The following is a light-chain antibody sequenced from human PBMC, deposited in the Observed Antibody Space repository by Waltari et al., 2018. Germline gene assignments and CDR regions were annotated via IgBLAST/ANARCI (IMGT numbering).Light chain of an antibody. CDR1: SSHIGRNT. CDR3: AAWDDSLNGVV. CDR2: SNN. Sequence: QSVLTQPPSASGTPGQRVTISCSGSSSHIGRNTVNWYQQLPGTAPKLPIYSNNTRPSGVSYRFSGSKSCTSASLAISGLQSEDEADYYCAAWDDSLNGVVFGGGTKLTVL. J-gene: IGLJ2*01. V-gene: IGLV1-44*01.